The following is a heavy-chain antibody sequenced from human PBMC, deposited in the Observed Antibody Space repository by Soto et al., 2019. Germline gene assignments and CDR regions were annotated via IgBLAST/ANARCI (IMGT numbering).Heavy chain of an antibody. J-gene: IGHJ4*02. CDR2: ISGSRDST. CDR3: ASRYCSSTSCYHSPRPSIDY. V-gene: IGHV3-23*01. D-gene: IGHD2-2*01. CDR1: GCTCRGHA. Sequence: GGSQRLSCAASGCTCRGHAMRWVRQAPGKGLEWVSAISGSRDSTYYADSVKGRFTISRDNSKNTLFLQMNSLRAEDTAVYYCASRYCSSTSCYHSPRPSIDYWGQGTLVTVSS.